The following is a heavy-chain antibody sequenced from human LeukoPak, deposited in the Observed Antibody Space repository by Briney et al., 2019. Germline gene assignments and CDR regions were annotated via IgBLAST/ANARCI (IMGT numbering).Heavy chain of an antibody. V-gene: IGHV3-53*01. CDR2: IYSDNT. CDR3: ARDRVGDYYGSGSPNWFDP. CDR1: GFTVSSNS. Sequence: GGSLRLSCTVSGFTVSSNSMSWVRQAPGKGLEWVSFIYSDNTHYSDSVKGRFTISRDNAKNSLYLQMNSLRAEDTAVYYCARDRVGDYYGSGSPNWFDPWGQGTLVTVSS. D-gene: IGHD3-10*01. J-gene: IGHJ5*02.